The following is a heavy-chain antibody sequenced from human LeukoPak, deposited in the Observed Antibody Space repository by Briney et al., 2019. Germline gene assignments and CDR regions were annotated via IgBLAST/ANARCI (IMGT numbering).Heavy chain of an antibody. Sequence: PGGSLRLSCAASGYTFSTYSMTWFRQAPGKGLKWVSYISSSSSTIYYADSVKGRFTISRDNAKNSLSLQMNSLRAEDTAVYYCARDRSGYDYWGQGTLVTVSS. J-gene: IGHJ4*02. D-gene: IGHD5-12*01. V-gene: IGHV3-48*04. CDR2: ISSSSSTI. CDR3: ARDRSGYDY. CDR1: GYTFSTYS.